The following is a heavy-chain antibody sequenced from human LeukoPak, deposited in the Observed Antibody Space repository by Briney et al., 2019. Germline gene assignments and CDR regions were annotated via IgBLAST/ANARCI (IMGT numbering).Heavy chain of an antibody. CDR1: GFIFSSYS. J-gene: IGHJ4*02. Sequence: GGSLRLSCAAPGFIFSSYSMNWVRQAPGKGLEWVSSISTSSSYIDYADSVKGRFTISRDNAKNSLYLQMNSLRAEDTTVYYCAREYGGFDYWGQGTLVTVSS. D-gene: IGHD4-23*01. CDR3: AREYGGFDY. CDR2: ISTSSSYI. V-gene: IGHV3-21*01.